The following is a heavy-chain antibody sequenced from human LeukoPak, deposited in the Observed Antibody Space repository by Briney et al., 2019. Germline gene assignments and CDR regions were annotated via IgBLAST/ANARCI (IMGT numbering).Heavy chain of an antibody. CDR2: ISYDGSKN. D-gene: IGHD2-2*01. CDR3: AGLPAAGSHYYYYYYMDV. V-gene: IGHV3-30*01. CDR1: GFTFNDFA. Sequence: GRSLRLSCAASGFTFNDFAMHCVRQAPGKGLEWVAVISYDGSKNYYADSVKGRFTISRDTSKNTLNLQMNSLRAEDTAVYYCAGLPAAGSHYYYYYYMDVWGKGTTVTVSS. J-gene: IGHJ6*03.